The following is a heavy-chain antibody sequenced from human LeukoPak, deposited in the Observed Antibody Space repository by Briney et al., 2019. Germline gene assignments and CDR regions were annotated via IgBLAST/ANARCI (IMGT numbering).Heavy chain of an antibody. D-gene: IGHD6-25*01. Sequence: GRSLTPSCPASGFTFDNYAMHCVRHPPRNCMGWVSCISWNSGSIDYADSVKGRFTISRDNAKNSLYLQMNSLRAEDTALYYCAKDYAAFERGPFDYWGQGTLVTVSS. CDR2: ISWNSGSI. CDR1: GFTFDNYA. J-gene: IGHJ4*02. V-gene: IGHV3-9*01. CDR3: AKDYAAFERGPFDY.